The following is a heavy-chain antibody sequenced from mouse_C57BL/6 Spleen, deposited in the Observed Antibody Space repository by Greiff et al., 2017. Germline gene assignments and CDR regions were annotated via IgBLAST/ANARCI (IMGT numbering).Heavy chain of an antibody. V-gene: IGHV5-6*01. D-gene: IGHD1-1*01. Sequence: EVHLVESGGDLVKPGGSLKLSCAASGFTFSSYGMSWVRQTPDKRLEWVATISSGGSYTYYPDSVKGRNTISRDNAKNTLYLQMSSLKSEDTAMYYCARQFTTVVATDYWGQGTTLTVSS. J-gene: IGHJ2*01. CDR2: ISSGGSYT. CDR3: ARQFTTVVATDY. CDR1: GFTFSSYG.